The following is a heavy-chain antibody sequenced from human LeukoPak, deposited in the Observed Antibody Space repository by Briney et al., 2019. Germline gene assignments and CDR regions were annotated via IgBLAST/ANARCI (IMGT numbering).Heavy chain of an antibody. CDR2: ISSSGSTI. D-gene: IGHD3-9*01. CDR3: AKGYFDWLFYFDY. J-gene: IGHJ4*02. CDR1: GFTFSDYY. V-gene: IGHV3-11*01. Sequence: PGGSLRLSCAASGFTFSDYYMSWIRQAPGKGLEWVSYISSSGSTIYYADSAKGRFTISRDNAKNSLYLQMNSLRAEDTAVYYCAKGYFDWLFYFDYWGQGTLVTVSS.